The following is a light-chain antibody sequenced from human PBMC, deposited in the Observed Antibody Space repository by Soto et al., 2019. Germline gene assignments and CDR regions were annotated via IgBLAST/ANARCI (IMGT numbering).Light chain of an antibody. CDR3: QVWHGPSDQWV. CDR2: DVT. Sequence: SYVLTQPPSVSVAPGQTARITCGGDNIGSKSVHWYQQQPGQAPVLVVYDVTDRPSGIPERFSGSNSGNTATLTISRVEAGDEADYYCQVWHGPSDQWVFGGGTKVTVL. CDR1: NIGSKS. V-gene: IGLV3-21*02. J-gene: IGLJ3*02.